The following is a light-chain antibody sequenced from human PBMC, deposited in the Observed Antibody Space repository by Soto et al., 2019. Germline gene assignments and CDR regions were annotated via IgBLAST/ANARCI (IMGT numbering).Light chain of an antibody. Sequence: EIVVTQSPATLPLPPGESATLSCRASQSISTYLAWYQQKPGQAPRLLIYDASKRITGIPARFSGSGSGTDFTLTISSLQPEDFAAYDCHQRLKYSGTFGQGTKVDIK. CDR1: QSISTY. J-gene: IGKJ1*01. CDR3: HQRLKYSGT. V-gene: IGKV3-11*01. CDR2: DAS.